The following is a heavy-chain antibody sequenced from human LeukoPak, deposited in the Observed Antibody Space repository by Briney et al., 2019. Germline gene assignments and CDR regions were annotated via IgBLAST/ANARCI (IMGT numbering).Heavy chain of an antibody. Sequence: GGSLRLSCVGSGFSLSSYATSWLRQAPGKGLQWVAGIGAGGTDTYYADAVKGRFTISKDKSKNTLYLQMNSLRAEDTALYHCAKDLTYNDGRWEFDLSGQGTLVTVSS. CDR1: GFSLSSYA. V-gene: IGHV3-23*01. J-gene: IGHJ5*02. D-gene: IGHD5-24*01. CDR3: AKDLTYNDGRWEFDL. CDR2: IGAGGTDT.